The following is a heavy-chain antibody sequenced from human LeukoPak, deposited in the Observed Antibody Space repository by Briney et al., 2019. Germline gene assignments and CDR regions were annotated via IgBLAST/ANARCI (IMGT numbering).Heavy chain of an antibody. CDR1: GFSISSGYY. V-gene: IGHV4-38-2*02. CDR2: MYHSGTA. D-gene: IGHD3-9*01. Sequence: KPSETLSLTCSVYGFSISSGYYWGWIRQCPGKGLEWIGIMYHSGTAYYNPSFKSRITISVDTSKNQFSLKVISVTAADTAVYYCARFLAGTRHFHFYYYMDVGGKGTTVT. J-gene: IGHJ6*03. CDR3: ARFLAGTRHFHFYYYMDV.